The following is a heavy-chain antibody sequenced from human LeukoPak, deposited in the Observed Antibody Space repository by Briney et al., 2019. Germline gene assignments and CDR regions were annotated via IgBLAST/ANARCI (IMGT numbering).Heavy chain of an antibody. D-gene: IGHD7-27*01. CDR3: ARGPPNWGYDY. V-gene: IGHV1-8*01. J-gene: IGHJ4*02. CDR1: GYTFTSYD. Sequence: ASVKVSCKASGYTFTSYDFNWVRQATGQRPEWMGWMSPSSGDTGYAQKFQDRVTMTRNTSISTAYMELSSLRSDDTAVYYCARGPPNWGYDYWGPGTLVTVSS. CDR2: MSPSSGDT.